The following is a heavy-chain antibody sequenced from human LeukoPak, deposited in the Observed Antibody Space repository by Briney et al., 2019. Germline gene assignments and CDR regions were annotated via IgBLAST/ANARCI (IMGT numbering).Heavy chain of an antibody. CDR1: VGTFSSYA. CDR2: IIPIFGTA. CDR3: ARERPPGDSSNWFLEGYFDI. D-gene: IGHD6-13*01. V-gene: IGHV1-69*05. J-gene: IGHJ4*02. Sequence: ASVKVSCKASVGTFSSYAITWVRQAPGQGLEWMGRIIPIFGTANYAQKFQGRVTITTDESTSTAYMELSTLRSDDTAVYYCARERPPGDSSNWFLEGYFDIWGQGTLVTVSS.